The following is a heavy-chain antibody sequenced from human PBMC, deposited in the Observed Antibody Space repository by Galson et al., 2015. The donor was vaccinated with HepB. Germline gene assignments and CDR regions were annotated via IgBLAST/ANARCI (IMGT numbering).Heavy chain of an antibody. Sequence: SLRLSCAASGFTFSTYAMSWVRRAPGKGLEWVSGISGGGGTTYYADSVKGRFIISRDNSKKTLYLQMNSLRAEDTAIYYCAKEPSNDYTNSYFDYWGRGTLVTASS. CDR2: ISGGGGTT. CDR3: AKEPSNDYTNSYFDY. J-gene: IGHJ4*02. CDR1: GFTFSTYA. V-gene: IGHV3-23*01. D-gene: IGHD4-11*01.